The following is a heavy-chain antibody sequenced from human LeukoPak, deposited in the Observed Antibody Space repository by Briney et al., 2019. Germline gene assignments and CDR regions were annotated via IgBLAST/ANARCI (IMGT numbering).Heavy chain of an antibody. D-gene: IGHD4-17*01. CDR2: IKSKTDGGTT. CDR1: GLTVSNND. V-gene: IGHV3-15*01. J-gene: IGHJ5*02. Sequence: GGSLRLSCAASGLTVSNNDVSWVRQAPGKGLEWVGRIKSKTDGGTTDYAAPVKGRFTISRDDSKNTLYLQMNSLKTEDAAVYYCTTTVTTVTSYNWFDPWGQGTLVTVSS. CDR3: TTTVTTVTSYNWFDP.